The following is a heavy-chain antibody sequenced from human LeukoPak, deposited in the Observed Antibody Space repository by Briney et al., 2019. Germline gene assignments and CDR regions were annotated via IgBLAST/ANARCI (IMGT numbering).Heavy chain of an antibody. Sequence: KPSETLSLTCTVSGGSISSYYWSWIRQPLGKGLEWIGYIYYSGSTNYNPSLKSRVTISVDTSKNQFSLKLSSVTAADTAVYYCARLPTYYYDSSGYYRNDAFDIWGQGTMVTVSS. CDR3: ARLPTYYYDSSGYYRNDAFDI. D-gene: IGHD3-22*01. V-gene: IGHV4-59*08. J-gene: IGHJ3*02. CDR2: IYYSGST. CDR1: GGSISSYY.